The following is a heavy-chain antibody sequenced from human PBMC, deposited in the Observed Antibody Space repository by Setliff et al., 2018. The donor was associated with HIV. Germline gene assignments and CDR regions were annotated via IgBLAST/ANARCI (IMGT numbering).Heavy chain of an antibody. Sequence: ASVKVSCKASGYIFTNYYVHWVRQAPGQGLEWMGIINPGGGTTSYPRKFRDKVTLTRDTSTSTVYMELTYLTSEDTAVYYCARAPPYSTGWGLDYWGQGTLVTVSS. V-gene: IGHV1-46*01. CDR2: INPGGGTT. J-gene: IGHJ4*02. CDR1: GYIFTNYY. CDR3: ARAPPYSTGWGLDY. D-gene: IGHD6-19*01.